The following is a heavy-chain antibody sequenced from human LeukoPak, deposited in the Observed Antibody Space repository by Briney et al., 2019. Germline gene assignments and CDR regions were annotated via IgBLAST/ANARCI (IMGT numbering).Heavy chain of an antibody. V-gene: IGHV3-30*18. CDR2: IAYDGTNT. Sequence: GGSLRLSCAASGFTFSSFNMHWVRQAPGKGLEWVAVIAYDGTNTYYAESAKGRFTISRDNSKKTLYLQMNNLRGADTAVYSCAKALRLGRRGSYGMDVWGQGTTVTVSS. CDR1: GFTFSSFN. CDR3: AKALRLGRRGSYGMDV. J-gene: IGHJ6*02. D-gene: IGHD3-9*01.